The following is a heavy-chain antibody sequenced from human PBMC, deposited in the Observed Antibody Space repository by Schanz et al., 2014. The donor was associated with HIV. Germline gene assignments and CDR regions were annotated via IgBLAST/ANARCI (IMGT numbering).Heavy chain of an antibody. V-gene: IGHV3-23*04. CDR1: GFDFGNYG. Sequence: EVQLVESGGGLVQPGRSLRISCAASGFDFGNYGMHWVRQVPGKGLEWVSSISGGSGSTFYADSVKGRFTISRVNSKNTLYLQMNSLRAEDTAIYYCAKTSITLGMDVWGQGTTVTVSS. D-gene: IGHD1-20*01. CDR3: AKTSITLGMDV. J-gene: IGHJ6*02. CDR2: ISGGSGST.